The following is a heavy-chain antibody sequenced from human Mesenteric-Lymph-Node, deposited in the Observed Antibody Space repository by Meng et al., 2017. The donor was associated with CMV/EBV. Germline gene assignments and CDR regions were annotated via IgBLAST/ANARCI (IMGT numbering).Heavy chain of an antibody. CDR2: IRYDGSNK. Sequence: GGSLRLSCAASGFTFSSYAMHWVRQAPGKGLEWVAFIRYDGSNKYYADSVKGRFTISRDNSKNTLYLQMNSLRAEDTAVYYCAKDLSGTTLYYYYGMDVWGQGTTVTVSS. J-gene: IGHJ6*02. V-gene: IGHV3-30*02. CDR3: AKDLSGTTLYYYYGMDV. D-gene: IGHD1-7*01. CDR1: GFTFSSYA.